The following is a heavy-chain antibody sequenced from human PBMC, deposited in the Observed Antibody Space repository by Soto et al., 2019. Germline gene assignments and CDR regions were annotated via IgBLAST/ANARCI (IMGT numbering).Heavy chain of an antibody. J-gene: IGHJ6*02. CDR2: ISAYNGNT. Sequence: QVQLVQAGAEVKKPGASVKVSCKASGYTLTNYGVSWVRQAPGQGLEWMGWISAYNGNTNYAQKLQGRVTMTTDTSTSTAYMELRSLRSDDTAVYYCARGPTQATTGAMDVWGQGTTVTFSS. CDR1: GYTLTNYG. V-gene: IGHV1-18*01. CDR3: ARGPTQATTGAMDV. D-gene: IGHD1-1*01.